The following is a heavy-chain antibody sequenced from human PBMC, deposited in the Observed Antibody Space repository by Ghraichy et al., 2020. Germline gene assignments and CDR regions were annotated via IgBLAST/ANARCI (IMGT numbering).Heavy chain of an antibody. CDR3: ARGCSGGSCYLDY. Sequence: SETLSLTCAVYGGSFSGYYWSWIRQPPGKGLEWIGEINHSGSTNYNPSLKSRVTISVDTSKNQSSLKLSSVTAADTAVYYCARGCSGGSCYLDYWGQGTLVTVSS. V-gene: IGHV4-34*01. CDR2: INHSGST. CDR1: GGSFSGYY. J-gene: IGHJ4*02. D-gene: IGHD2-15*01.